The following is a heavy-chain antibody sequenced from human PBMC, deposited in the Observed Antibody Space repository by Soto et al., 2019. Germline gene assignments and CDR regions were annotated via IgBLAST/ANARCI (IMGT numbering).Heavy chain of an antibody. J-gene: IGHJ4*02. CDR3: AHTMAPRTFDC. V-gene: IGHV2-5*02. D-gene: IGHD1-7*01. CDR2: IYWDDDK. Sequence: QITLKEAGPTLVKPTQTLTLTCSFSGFSLITSGVGVGWIRQPPGKALEWLALIYWDDDKGYSTSLKSRLTITKHTYRNQVVLTMTNMDHADRDKYYCAHTMAPRTFDCWGQGTLVTVSS. CDR1: GFSLITSGVG.